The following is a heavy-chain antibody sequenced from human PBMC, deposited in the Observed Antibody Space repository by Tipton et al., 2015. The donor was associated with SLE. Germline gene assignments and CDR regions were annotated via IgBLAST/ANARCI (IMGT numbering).Heavy chain of an antibody. CDR1: GFNFSAHP. CDR3: ATRALP. Sequence: GSLRLSCAASGFNFSAHPMNWIRQAPGKGLEWVSVIYSRGSTYYSDSVKGRFTISRDTSSLYLQMNRLRPEDTAVYYCATRALPWGQGTLVTVSS. J-gene: IGHJ4*02. V-gene: IGHV3-23*03. CDR2: IYSRGST.